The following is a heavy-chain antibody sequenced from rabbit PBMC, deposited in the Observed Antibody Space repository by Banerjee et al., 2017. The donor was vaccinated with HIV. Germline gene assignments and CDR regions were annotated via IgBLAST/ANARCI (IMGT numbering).Heavy chain of an antibody. CDR2: IYAGTSGST. V-gene: IGHV1S45*01. J-gene: IGHJ4*01. CDR1: GIDFSSYYY. D-gene: IGHD7-1*01. Sequence: QQQLEESGGGLVKPGGTLTLTCKASGIDFSSYYYMCWVRQAPGKGLEWIACIYAGTSGSTYHATWAKGRFTISKTSSTTVTLQMTNLTGADTATYFCARSYDTGGHYYNLWGPGTLVTVS. CDR3: ARSYDTGGHYYNL.